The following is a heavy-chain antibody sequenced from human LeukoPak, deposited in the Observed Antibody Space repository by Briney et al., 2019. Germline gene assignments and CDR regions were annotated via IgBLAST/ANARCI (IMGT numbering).Heavy chain of an antibody. CDR3: ARHEPSVGAGY. CDR2: VIHSGST. J-gene: IGHJ4*02. Sequence: SETLSLTCAVYGGSFSGYYWNWIRQPPGKGLEWIGEVIHSGSTNYNPSLKSRVTISVDTSKNQFSLKLSSVTAADTAVYYCARHEPSVGAGYWGQGTLVTVSS. CDR1: GGSFSGYY. D-gene: IGHD4/OR15-4a*01. V-gene: IGHV4-34*12.